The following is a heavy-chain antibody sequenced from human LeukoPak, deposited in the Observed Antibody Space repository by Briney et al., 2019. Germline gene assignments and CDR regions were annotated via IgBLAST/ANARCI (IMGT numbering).Heavy chain of an antibody. Sequence: ASVKVSCKASGYIFTSYAIHWVRQAPGQRLEWMGWINAGNGNTKYSQELQGRVTITADESTSTAYMELSSLRSEDTAVYYCASVGVGSSGSYAFDPWGQGTLVTVSS. V-gene: IGHV1-3*03. CDR2: INAGNGNT. CDR1: GYIFTSYA. CDR3: ASVGVGSSGSYAFDP. D-gene: IGHD3-10*01. J-gene: IGHJ5*02.